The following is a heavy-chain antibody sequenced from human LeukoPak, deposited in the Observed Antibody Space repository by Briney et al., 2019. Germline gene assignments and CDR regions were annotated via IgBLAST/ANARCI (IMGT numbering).Heavy chain of an antibody. V-gene: IGHV4-4*07. J-gene: IGHJ5*02. D-gene: IGHD2-15*01. CDR1: GGSISSYY. CDR3: ARGCSGGSCFNNWFDP. CDR2: IYTSGST. Sequence: SETLSLTCTVSGGSISSYYWSWIRQPAGKGLEWIGRIYTSGSTNYNPSLKSRVTMSVDTSKNQFSLKLSSVTAADTAVYYCARGCSGGSCFNNWFDPWGQGTLVTVSS.